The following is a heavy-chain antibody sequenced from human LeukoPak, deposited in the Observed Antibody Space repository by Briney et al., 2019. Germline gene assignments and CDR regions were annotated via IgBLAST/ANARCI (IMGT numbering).Heavy chain of an antibody. D-gene: IGHD3-3*01. CDR3: ARVLDYDFWSGYHAIYYYYGMDV. CDR2: IIPIFGTA. CDR1: GGTFSIYA. V-gene: IGHV1-69*13. J-gene: IGHJ6*02. Sequence: SVKVSCKASGGTFSIYAISWVRQAPGQGLEWMGGIIPIFGTANYAQKFQGRVTITADESTSTAYMELSSLRSEDTAVYYCARVLDYDFWSGYHAIYYYYGMDVWGQGTTVTVSS.